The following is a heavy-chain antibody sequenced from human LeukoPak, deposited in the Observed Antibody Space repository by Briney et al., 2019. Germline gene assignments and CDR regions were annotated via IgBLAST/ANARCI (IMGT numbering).Heavy chain of an antibody. Sequence: SETLSLTCIVSGGSISSYYWSWIRQPAGKGLEWVGRIYTSGSTNYNPSLKSRVTMSVDTSKNQFSLKLSSVTAADMAVYYCASTAVVVAATSDAFDIWGQGTMVTVSS. V-gene: IGHV4-4*07. CDR2: IYTSGST. CDR3: ASTAVVVAATSDAFDI. CDR1: GGSISSYY. D-gene: IGHD2-15*01. J-gene: IGHJ3*02.